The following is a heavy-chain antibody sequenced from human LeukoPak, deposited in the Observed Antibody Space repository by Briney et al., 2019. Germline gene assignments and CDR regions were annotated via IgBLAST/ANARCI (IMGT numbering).Heavy chain of an antibody. CDR2: INMYTANP. D-gene: IGHD4/OR15-4a*01. CDR3: ARHDNGDDFDY. CDR1: GYTFIRYA. V-gene: IGHV7-4-1*02. Sequence: ASVTVSCKASGYTFIRYAINWLRQVPGQGLEWMGWINMYTANPAYAQGFTERFVFSLDTSVSTAYLEISNLKAEDTAVYYCARHDNGDDFDYWGQGTLVTVSS. J-gene: IGHJ4*02.